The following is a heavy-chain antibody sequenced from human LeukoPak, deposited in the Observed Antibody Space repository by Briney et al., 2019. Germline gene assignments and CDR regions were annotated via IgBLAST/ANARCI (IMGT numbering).Heavy chain of an antibody. V-gene: IGHV2-70*11. CDR2: IDRDDDK. CDR3: ARSEGYCSGGSCYCAWFDP. J-gene: IGHJ5*02. CDR1: GFSLSTSGMC. Sequence: SGPALVKPTQTLTLTCTFSGFSLSTSGMCVSWIRQPPGKALEWLARIDRDDDKYYSTSLKTRLTISKDTSKNQVVLTMTNMDPVDTATYYCARSEGYCSGGSCYCAWFDPWGQGTLVTVSS. D-gene: IGHD2-15*01.